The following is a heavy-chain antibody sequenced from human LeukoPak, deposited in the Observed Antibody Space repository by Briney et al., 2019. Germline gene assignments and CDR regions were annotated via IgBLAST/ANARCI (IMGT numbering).Heavy chain of an antibody. CDR3: ARDAADCSSTSCSYYYFDY. V-gene: IGHV3-30-3*01. CDR2: ISYDGSNK. CDR1: GFTFTSYA. Sequence: GGSLRLSCAAPGFTFTSYALHWVRQAPGKGLEWVAVISYDGSNKYYADSVKGRFTISRDNSKNTVSLQMNSLRAEDTAVYYCARDAADCSSTSCSYYYFDYWGQGTLVTVSS. J-gene: IGHJ4*02. D-gene: IGHD2-2*01.